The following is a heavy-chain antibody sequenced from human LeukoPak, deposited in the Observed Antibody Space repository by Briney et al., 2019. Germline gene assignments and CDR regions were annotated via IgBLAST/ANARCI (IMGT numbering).Heavy chain of an antibody. Sequence: PGGSLRLSCAASGFTFSSYAMHWVRQAPGKGLEWVAVISYDGSNKYYADSVKGRFTISRDNSKNTLYLQMNSLRAEDTAVYYCAKSDYVWGPRYDYWGQGTLVTVSS. CDR3: AKSDYVWGPRYDY. V-gene: IGHV3-30-3*02. D-gene: IGHD3-16*01. J-gene: IGHJ4*02. CDR1: GFTFSSYA. CDR2: ISYDGSNK.